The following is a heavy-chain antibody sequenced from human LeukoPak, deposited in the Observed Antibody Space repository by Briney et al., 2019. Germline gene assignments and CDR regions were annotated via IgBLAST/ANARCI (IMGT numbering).Heavy chain of an antibody. CDR1: GFTFTNFA. Sequence: GGSLRLSCAASGFTFTNFAMHWVRQAPGKGLEWVAVISYQGNNKNYADSVKGRFSISRDNSKNTLYLQMNSLRAEDTAVYYCAKSGYNRFDYWGQGTLVTVSS. CDR2: ISYQGNNK. V-gene: IGHV3-30*04. CDR3: AKSGYNRFDY. J-gene: IGHJ4*02. D-gene: IGHD5-24*01.